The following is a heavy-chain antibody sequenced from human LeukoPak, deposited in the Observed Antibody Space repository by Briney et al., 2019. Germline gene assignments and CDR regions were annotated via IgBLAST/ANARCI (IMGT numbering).Heavy chain of an antibody. CDR3: AVETSIFGVVY. V-gene: IGHV4-59*04. CDR1: GGSISSYY. Sequence: SETLSLTCTVSGGSISSYYWSWIRQPPGKGLEWIGYIYHSGSTYYNPSLKSRVTISVDRSKNQFSLKLSSVTAADTAVYYCAVETSIFGVVYWGQGTLVTVSS. CDR2: IYHSGST. J-gene: IGHJ4*02. D-gene: IGHD3-3*01.